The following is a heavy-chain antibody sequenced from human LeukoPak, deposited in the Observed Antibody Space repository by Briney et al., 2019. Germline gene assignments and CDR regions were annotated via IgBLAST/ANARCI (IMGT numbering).Heavy chain of an antibody. CDR1: GFTFRNYT. CDR2: ISYDGSNT. D-gene: IGHD2-8*02. J-gene: IGHJ4*02. V-gene: IGHV3-30*04. CDR3: ARDQTAVTGVWGTIDY. Sequence: GGSLRLSCAASGFTFRNYTMNWVRQAPGMGLEWVAIISYDGSNTFYGDSVKGRFTISRDNSKKTLYLQMNSLRTEDTAVYYCARDQTAVTGVWGTIDYWGQGTLVTVSS.